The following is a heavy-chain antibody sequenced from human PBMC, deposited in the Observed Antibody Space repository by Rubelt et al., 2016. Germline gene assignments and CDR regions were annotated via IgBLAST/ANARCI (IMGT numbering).Heavy chain of an antibody. J-gene: IGHJ6*02. CDR1: GGSISSSNW. CDR2: IYYSGST. Sequence: QVQLQESGPGLVKPSGTLSLTCAVSGGSISSSNWWSWVRQPPGKGLEWIGYIYYSGSTNYNPSLKSRVTISVDTSKNQFSLKLSSVTAADTAVYYCAREPYYDILTGLYYGMDVWGQGTTVTVSS. D-gene: IGHD3-9*01. CDR3: AREPYYDILTGLYYGMDV. V-gene: IGHV4-4*02.